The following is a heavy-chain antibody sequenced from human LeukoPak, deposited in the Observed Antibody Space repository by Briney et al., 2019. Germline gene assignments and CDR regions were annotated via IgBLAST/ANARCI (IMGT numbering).Heavy chain of an antibody. J-gene: IGHJ4*02. V-gene: IGHV4-34*01. CDR3: ARLGAGPTYYDFWSGYSSFYFDY. Sequence: SETLSLTCAVYGGSFSGYYWSWIRQPPGKGLEWIGGIHYSGNTYYNPSLKSRVTISVDTSKNQFSLKLSSVTAADTAVYYCARLGAGPTYYDFWSGYSSFYFDYWGQGTLVTVSS. CDR1: GGSFSGYY. CDR2: IHYSGNT. D-gene: IGHD3-3*01.